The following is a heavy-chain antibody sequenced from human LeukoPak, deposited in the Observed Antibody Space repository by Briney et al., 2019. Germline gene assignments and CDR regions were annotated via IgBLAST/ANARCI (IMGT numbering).Heavy chain of an antibody. CDR3: AKLPYYYDSSGSDF. D-gene: IGHD3-22*01. CDR1: GFTFSSYA. Sequence: GGSLRLSCAASGFTFSSYAMSWVRQAPGKGLEWVSAISGSGGSTYYADSVKGRFTISRDNSKNTLYLQMNSLRAEDTAVYYCAKLPYYYDSSGSDFWGQGTLVTVSS. CDR2: ISGSGGST. J-gene: IGHJ1*01. V-gene: IGHV3-23*01.